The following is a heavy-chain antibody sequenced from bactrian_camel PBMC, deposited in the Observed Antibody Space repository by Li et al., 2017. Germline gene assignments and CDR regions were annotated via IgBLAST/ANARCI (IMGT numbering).Heavy chain of an antibody. V-gene: IGHV3S1*01. Sequence: HVQLVESGGGSVQAGGSLRLSCETSQNPDSRYCLGWIRQVPGKEREGVATLDTDGRTEYADSVKGRFTISQDNAKNTLYLQMDNLKPEDSAMYYCAADRWPGSVATYARLNSAAFSWYLGQETQVTVS. J-gene: IGHJ4*01. CDR2: LDTDGRT. D-gene: IGHD7*01. CDR3: AADRWPGSVATYARLNSAAFSWY. CDR1: QNPDSRYC.